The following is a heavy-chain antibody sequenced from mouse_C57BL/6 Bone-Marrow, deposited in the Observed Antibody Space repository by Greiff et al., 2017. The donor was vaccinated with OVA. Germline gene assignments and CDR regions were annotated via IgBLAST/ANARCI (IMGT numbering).Heavy chain of an antibody. J-gene: IGHJ4*01. CDR1: GYTFTDYY. CDR2: INPYNGGT. Sequence: VHVKQSGPVLVKPGASVKMSCKASGYTFTDYYMNWVKQSHGKSLEWIGVINPYNGGTSYNQKFKGKATLTVDKSSSTAYMELNSLTSEDSAVYYCARDGYYRYAMDYWGQGTSVTVSS. V-gene: IGHV1-19*01. CDR3: ARDGYYRYAMDY. D-gene: IGHD2-3*01.